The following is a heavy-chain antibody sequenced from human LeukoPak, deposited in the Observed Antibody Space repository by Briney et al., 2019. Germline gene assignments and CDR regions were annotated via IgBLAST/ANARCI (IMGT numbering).Heavy chain of an antibody. V-gene: IGHV3-23*01. CDR3: AKDGSDCSGCSCYHYFDY. CDR1: GFTFSSYA. Sequence: GGSLRLSCAASGFTFSSYAMSWVRQAPGKGLEWVSAISGSGGSTYYADSVKGRFTISRDNSKNTLYLQMNSLRAEDTAVYYCAKDGSDCSGCSCYHYFDYWGQGTLVTVSS. D-gene: IGHD2-15*01. J-gene: IGHJ4*02. CDR2: ISGSGGST.